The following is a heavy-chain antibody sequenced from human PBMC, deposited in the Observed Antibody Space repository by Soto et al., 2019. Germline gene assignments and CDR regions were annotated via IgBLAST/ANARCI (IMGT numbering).Heavy chain of an antibody. Sequence: QLQLQESGSGLVKPSQTLSLTCAVSGGSISSGGYSWSWIRQPPGKGLEWIGYIYHGGYTYYNPSLKSRVTISVDRSKNQFSLKLSSVTAADTAVYYCARAHYGDYGYGMDVWGQGTTVTVS. D-gene: IGHD4-17*01. CDR2: IYHGGYT. V-gene: IGHV4-30-2*01. CDR3: ARAHYGDYGYGMDV. CDR1: GGSISSGGYS. J-gene: IGHJ6*02.